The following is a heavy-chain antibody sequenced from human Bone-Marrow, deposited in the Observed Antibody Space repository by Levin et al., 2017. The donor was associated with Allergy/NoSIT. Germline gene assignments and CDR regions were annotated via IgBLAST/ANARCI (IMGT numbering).Heavy chain of an antibody. CDR1: GLTFSSYW. Sequence: GGSLRLSCAASGLTFSSYWMSWVRQAPGKGLEWVASIGQDGSEKYYVDSVKGRFTVSRDNAKNSLYLQMNSLRAEDTAVYYCARARNSGSYLRYYFDYWGQGTLVTVSS. D-gene: IGHD3-10*01. V-gene: IGHV3-7*01. J-gene: IGHJ4*02. CDR3: ARARNSGSYLRYYFDY. CDR2: IGQDGSEK.